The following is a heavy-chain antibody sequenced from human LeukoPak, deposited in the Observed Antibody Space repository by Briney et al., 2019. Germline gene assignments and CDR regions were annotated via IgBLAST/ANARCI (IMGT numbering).Heavy chain of an antibody. CDR1: GGTFTSYG. D-gene: IGHD3-9*01. V-gene: IGHV1-18*01. Sequence: ASVKVSCKASGGTFTSYGISWVRQAPGQGLEWMGWISAYNGNTNYAQKLQGRVTMTTDTSTSTAYMELRSLRSDDTAVYYCARPVYYDILTGYDYYGMDVWGQGTTVTVSS. J-gene: IGHJ6*02. CDR3: ARPVYYDILTGYDYYGMDV. CDR2: ISAYNGNT.